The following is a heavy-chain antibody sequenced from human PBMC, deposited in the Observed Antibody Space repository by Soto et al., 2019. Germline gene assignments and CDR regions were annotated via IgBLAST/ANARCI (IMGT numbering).Heavy chain of an antibody. V-gene: IGHV4-34*01. CDR3: GRESGETWDYEAY. Sequence: GPLRLSCEVSGFTFSSYAMSWVRQSPGKGLEWIGEINHSGSTNYNPSLKSRVTVSVDTSRNQFFLNLHSVTAADSAVYFCGRESGETWDYEAYWGQGTPVTVSS. CDR1: GFTFSSYA. J-gene: IGHJ4*02. D-gene: IGHD1-7*01. CDR2: INHSGST.